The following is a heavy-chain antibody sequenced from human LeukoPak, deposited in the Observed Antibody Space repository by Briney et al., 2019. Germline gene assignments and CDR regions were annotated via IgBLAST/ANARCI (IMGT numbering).Heavy chain of an antibody. CDR1: GFTFSSYS. CDR2: ISSSSSTI. CDR3: ARDSMGPIVGYFDY. J-gene: IGHJ4*02. D-gene: IGHD1-26*01. Sequence: GGSLRLSCAASGFTFSSYSMNWVRQAPGKGLEWVSYISSSSSTIYYADSVKGRFTISRDNAKNSLNLQLNSLRTEDTAVYYCARDSMGPIVGYFDYWGQGTVVSVSS. V-gene: IGHV3-48*01.